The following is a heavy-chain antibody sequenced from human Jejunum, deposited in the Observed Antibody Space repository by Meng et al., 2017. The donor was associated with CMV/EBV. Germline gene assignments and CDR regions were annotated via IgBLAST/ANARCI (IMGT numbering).Heavy chain of an antibody. CDR2: IITDGSTI. CDR3: YGSGV. D-gene: IGHD3-10*01. J-gene: IGHJ6*02. CDR1: GFTFSSYW. V-gene: IGHV3-74*03. Sequence: SLKIACAASGFTFSSYWMHWIRRAPGKGLVWVSRIITDGSTITYADSVKGRFTISRDNAKSTLYLQMNSLRAEDTAVYYCYGSGVWGQGTTVTVSS.